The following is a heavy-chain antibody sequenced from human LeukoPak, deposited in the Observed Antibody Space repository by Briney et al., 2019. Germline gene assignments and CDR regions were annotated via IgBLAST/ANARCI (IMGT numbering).Heavy chain of an antibody. CDR2: IYPGDSDT. CDR3: ARRVLSGYDSDAFDI. CDR1: GYSFTSYW. Sequence: GESLKISCKGSGYSFTSYWIGWVRQMPGKGLEWMGIIYPGDSDTRYSPSFQGQVTISADKSISTAYLQWSSLKASDTAMYYCARRVLSGYDSDAFDIWGQGTMVTVSS. J-gene: IGHJ3*02. V-gene: IGHV5-51*01. D-gene: IGHD5-12*01.